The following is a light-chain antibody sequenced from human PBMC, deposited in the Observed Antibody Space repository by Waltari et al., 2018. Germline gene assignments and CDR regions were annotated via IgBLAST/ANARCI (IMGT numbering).Light chain of an antibody. J-gene: IGKJ4*01. CDR2: DAS. V-gene: IGKV1-5*01. CDR3: QQYDFYSLT. Sequence: PSTLSASEGDRVTITCRASHTINNYLAWYQQKPGKAPKLVIYDASSLESGVPSRFSGSGSGTEFTLTISSLQPDDFATYYCQQYDFYSLTFGGGTRVEIK. CDR1: HTINNY.